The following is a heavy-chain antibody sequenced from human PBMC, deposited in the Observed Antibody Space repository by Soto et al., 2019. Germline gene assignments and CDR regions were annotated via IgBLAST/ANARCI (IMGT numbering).Heavy chain of an antibody. CDR1: GYTFTSYG. V-gene: IGHV1-18*04. CDR2: ISAYNGNT. J-gene: IGHJ5*02. Sequence: ASVKVSCKASGYTFTSYGIGWVRQAPGQGLEWMGWISAYNGNTNYAQKLQGRVTMTTDTSTSTAYMELRSLRSDDTAVYYCARGGSHCSGGSCYSFIWFDPWGQGTLVTVSS. CDR3: ARGGSHCSGGSCYSFIWFDP. D-gene: IGHD2-15*01.